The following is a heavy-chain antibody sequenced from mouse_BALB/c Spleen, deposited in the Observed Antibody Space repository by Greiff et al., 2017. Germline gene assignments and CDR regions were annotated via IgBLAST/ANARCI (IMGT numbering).Heavy chain of an antibody. CDR3: TREGYYGSRAMDS. Sequence: EVQVVESGGGLVKPGGSLKLSCAASGFTFSSYTMSWVRQTPEKRLEWVATISSGGSYTYYPDSVKGRFTISRDNAKNTLYLQMSSLKSEDTAMYYCTREGYYGSRAMDSWGQGTSVTVSS. J-gene: IGHJ4*01. CDR1: GFTFSSYT. V-gene: IGHV5-6-4*01. D-gene: IGHD1-1*01. CDR2: ISSGGSYT.